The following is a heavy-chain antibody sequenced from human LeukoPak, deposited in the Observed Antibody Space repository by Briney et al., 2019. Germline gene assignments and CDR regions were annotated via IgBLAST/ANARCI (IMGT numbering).Heavy chain of an antibody. D-gene: IGHD3-3*01. V-gene: IGHV1-69*13. CDR1: GGTFSSYA. CDR2: IIPIFGTA. Sequence: SVKVSCKASGGTFSSYAISWVRQAPGQGLEWMVGIIPIFGTANYAQKFQGRVTITADESTSTAYMELSSLRSEDTAVYYCARGGLLLRFLEWLLYWGQGTLVTVSS. CDR3: ARGGLLLRFLEWLLY. J-gene: IGHJ4*02.